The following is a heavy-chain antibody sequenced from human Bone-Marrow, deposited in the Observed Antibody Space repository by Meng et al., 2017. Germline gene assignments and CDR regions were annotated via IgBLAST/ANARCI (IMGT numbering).Heavy chain of an antibody. CDR3: ARKAGNCVSTTCYSLDY. J-gene: IGHJ4*02. V-gene: IGHV1-69*13. CDR1: GGIFSNYV. D-gene: IGHD2-2*01. Sequence: SVKVSCKALGGIFSNYVIGWVRQAPGQGLEWMGGINAVFGTTNYAQKFHNRVTITSDESTSTVYMELTRLTSEDTAVYFCARKAGNCVSTTCYSLDYWGQGTLVTVSS. CDR2: INAVFGTT.